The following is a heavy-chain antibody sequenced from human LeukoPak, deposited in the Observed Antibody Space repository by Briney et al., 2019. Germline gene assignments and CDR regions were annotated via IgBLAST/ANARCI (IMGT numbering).Heavy chain of an antibody. CDR2: IIPILGIA. D-gene: IGHD4-17*01. V-gene: IGHV1-69*04. CDR3: ARVGYGDYEDY. CDR1: GGTFSSYA. J-gene: IGHJ4*02. Sequence: SVKVSCKASGGTFSSYAISWVRQAPGQGLEWMGRIIPILGIANYAQKFQGRVTITADKSTSTAYMELSSLRSEDTAVFYCARVGYGDYEDYWGQGTLVTVSS.